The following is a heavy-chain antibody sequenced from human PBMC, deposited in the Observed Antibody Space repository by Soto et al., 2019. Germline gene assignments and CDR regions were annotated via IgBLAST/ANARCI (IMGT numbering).Heavy chain of an antibody. CDR3: AGTSSSSRFYYYGMDV. D-gene: IGHD6-6*01. CDR2: IYPGDSDT. Sequence: GESLKISCKGSWYSFTSYWIGWVRQMPGKGLEWMGIIYPGDSDTRYSPSFQGQVTISADKSISTAYLQWSSLKASDTAMYYCAGTSSSSRFYYYGMDVWGQGTTVTVSS. CDR1: WYSFTSYW. V-gene: IGHV5-51*01. J-gene: IGHJ6*02.